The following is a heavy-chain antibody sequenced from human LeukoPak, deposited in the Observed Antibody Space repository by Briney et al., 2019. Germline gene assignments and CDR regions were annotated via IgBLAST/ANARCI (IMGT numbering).Heavy chain of an antibody. CDR2: IYYSGST. Sequence: PSETLSLTCTVSGGSISSYYWSRIRQPPGKGLEWIGYIYYSGSTNYNPSLKSRVTISVDTSKNQFSLKLSSVTAADTAVYYCARDRYYDSSGYYYPYYYGMDVWGQGTTVTVSS. J-gene: IGHJ6*02. V-gene: IGHV4-59*01. CDR3: ARDRYYDSSGYYYPYYYGMDV. CDR1: GGSISSYY. D-gene: IGHD3-22*01.